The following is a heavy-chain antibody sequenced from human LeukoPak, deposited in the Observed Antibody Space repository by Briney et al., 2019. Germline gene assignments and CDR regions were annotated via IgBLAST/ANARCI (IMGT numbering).Heavy chain of an antibody. V-gene: IGHV4-31*03. D-gene: IGHD4-17*01. CDR3: ARDPTDYGDYYYYGMDV. CDR2: IYYSGST. Sequence: SETLSLTCTVPGGSISSGGYYWSWIRQHPGKGLEWIGYIYYSGSTYYNPSLKSRVTISVDTSKNQFSLKLSSVTAADTAVYYCARDPTDYGDYYYYGMDVWGQGTTVTVSS. J-gene: IGHJ6*02. CDR1: GGSISSGGYY.